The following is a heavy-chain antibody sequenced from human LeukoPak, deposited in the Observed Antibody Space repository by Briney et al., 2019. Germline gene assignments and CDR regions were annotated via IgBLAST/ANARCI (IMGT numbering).Heavy chain of an antibody. CDR2: IYHSGST. CDR1: GGSISSSNW. D-gene: IGHD3-22*01. J-gene: IGHJ4*02. V-gene: IGHV4-4*02. Sequence: SETLSLTCAVSGGSISSSNWWSWVRQPPGKGLEWIGEIYHSGSTNYNPSLRSRVTISVDKSKNQFSLKLSSVTAADTAVYYCARGYYYDSSGYYSPFDYWGQGTLVTVSS. CDR3: ARGYYYDSSGYYSPFDY.